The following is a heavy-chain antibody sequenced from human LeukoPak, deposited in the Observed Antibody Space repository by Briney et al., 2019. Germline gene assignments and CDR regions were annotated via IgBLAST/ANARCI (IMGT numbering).Heavy chain of an antibody. V-gene: IGHV1-69*13. CDR1: GGTFSSYA. CDR2: IIPIFGTA. J-gene: IGHJ4*02. D-gene: IGHD1-26*01. Sequence: SVKVSCKASGGTFSSYAISWVRQAPGQGLEWMGGIIPIFGTANYAQKFQGRVTITADESTSTAYMELSSLRSEDTAVYYCARDRNRGSYFLDYWGQGTLVTVSS. CDR3: ARDRNRGSYFLDY.